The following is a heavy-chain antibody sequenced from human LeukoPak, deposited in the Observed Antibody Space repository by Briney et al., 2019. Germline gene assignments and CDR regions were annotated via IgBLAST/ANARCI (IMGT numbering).Heavy chain of an antibody. V-gene: IGHV2-5*02. J-gene: IGHJ4*02. CDR3: AHSSDLYDSSGSYPYYFDY. CDR1: GFSLSTSGVG. Sequence: SGPTLVNPTQTLTLTCTFSGFSLSTSGVGVAWIRQPPGKALEWLALIYWDDDKRYSPSLKSRLTITKDTSKNQVVLIMTNMDPVDTGTYYCAHSSDLYDSSGSYPYYFDYWGQGTLVTVSS. CDR2: IYWDDDK. D-gene: IGHD3-22*01.